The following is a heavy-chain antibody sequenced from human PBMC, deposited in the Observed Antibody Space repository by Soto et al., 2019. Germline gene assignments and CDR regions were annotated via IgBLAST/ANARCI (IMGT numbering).Heavy chain of an antibody. CDR1: EFGFSDFY. V-gene: IGHV3-11*01. CDR3: GRQSHNDFSTLDH. CDR2: ISSSGHAI. Sequence: PGGSLRLSCAASEFGFSDFYMSWIRQAPGKGLEWLSFISSSGHAINYADSVKGRFTISRDNAKNSLYLQMDSLRAEDTAVYYCGRQSHNDFSTLDHWGQGTRVTVSS. J-gene: IGHJ5*02. D-gene: IGHD3-3*01.